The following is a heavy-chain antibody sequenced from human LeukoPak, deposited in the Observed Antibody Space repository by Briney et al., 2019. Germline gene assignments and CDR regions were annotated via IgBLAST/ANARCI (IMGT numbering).Heavy chain of an antibody. Sequence: GGSLRLSCAASGFTFSSYSMNWVRQAPGKGLEWVSSISSSSSYIYYADSVKGRFTISRDNAKNSLYLQMNSLRAEDTAVYYCARAPRRYSSSWYDPSDAFDIWGQGTMVTVSS. J-gene: IGHJ3*02. D-gene: IGHD6-13*01. CDR3: ARAPRRYSSSWYDPSDAFDI. V-gene: IGHV3-21*01. CDR2: ISSSSSYI. CDR1: GFTFSSYS.